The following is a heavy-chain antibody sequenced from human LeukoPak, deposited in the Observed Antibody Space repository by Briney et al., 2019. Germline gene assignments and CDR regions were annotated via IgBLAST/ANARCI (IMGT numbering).Heavy chain of an antibody. D-gene: IGHD1-26*01. V-gene: IGHV3-74*01. CDR1: GFTFSNYW. CDR2: INSDGSST. Sequence: GGSLRLSCAASGFTFSNYWMHWVRQAPGKGLVWVSRINSDGSSTSYADSVKGRFTISRDNAKNTLYLQMNSLRAEDTAVYYCARVKWELLRYFDYWGQGTLVTVSS. J-gene: IGHJ4*02. CDR3: ARVKWELLRYFDY.